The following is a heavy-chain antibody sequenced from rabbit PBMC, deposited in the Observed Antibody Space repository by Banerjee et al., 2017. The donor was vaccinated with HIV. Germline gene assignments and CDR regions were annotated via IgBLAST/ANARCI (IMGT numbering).Heavy chain of an antibody. V-gene: IGHV1S40*01. CDR2: IYAGDGNT. J-gene: IGHJ6*01. CDR3: ARRGGSTDGFSFGL. Sequence: QSLEESGGDLVKPGASLTLTCTASGFSFSSSYWMCWVRQAPGEGPEWIACIYAGDGNTYYASWAKGRFTISKTSSTVDLKMTSLTAADTATYFCARRGGSTDGFSFGLRGPGTLVTVS. D-gene: IGHD7-1*01. CDR1: GFSFSSSYW.